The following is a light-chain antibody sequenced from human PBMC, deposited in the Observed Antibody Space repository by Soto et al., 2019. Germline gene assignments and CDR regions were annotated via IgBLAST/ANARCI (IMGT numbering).Light chain of an antibody. V-gene: IGKV1-6*01. CDR3: LQDNSYPYT. Sequence: AIQMTQSPSSLSASVGDRVTITCRASQGIRSDLTWYQQKPGKAPKLLIYDASSLQSGVPSRFGGSGSGTDFTLTISSLQPEDFATYYCLQDNSYPYTFGQGTKLEIK. CDR2: DAS. CDR1: QGIRSD. J-gene: IGKJ2*01.